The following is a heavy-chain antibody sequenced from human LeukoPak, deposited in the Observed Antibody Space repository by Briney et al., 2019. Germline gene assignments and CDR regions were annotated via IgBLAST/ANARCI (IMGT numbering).Heavy chain of an antibody. D-gene: IGHD3-10*01. CDR1: GGSLSGYY. J-gene: IGHJ6*02. V-gene: IGHV4-34*01. CDR2: INHSGST. CDR3: ARDRSYYYGSGSYYKGWYYGMDV. Sequence: SETLSLTCAVYGGSLSGYYWSWIRQPPGKGLEWIGEINHSGSTNYNPSLKSRVTISVDTSKNQFSLKLSSVTAADTAVYYCARDRSYYYGSGSYYKGWYYGMDVWGQGTTVTVSS.